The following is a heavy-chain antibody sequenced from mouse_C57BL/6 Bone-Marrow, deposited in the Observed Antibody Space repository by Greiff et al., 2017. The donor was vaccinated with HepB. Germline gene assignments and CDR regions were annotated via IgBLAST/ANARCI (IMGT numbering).Heavy chain of an antibody. Sequence: QVQLKESGAELAKPGASVKLSCKASGYTFTSYWMNWVKQRPGQGLEWIGYINPSSGYTKYNQKFKDKATLTADKSSSTAYMQLSSLAYEDSAVYYCARGTAWFAYWGQGTLVTVSA. J-gene: IGHJ3*01. CDR1: GYTFTSYW. D-gene: IGHD3-3*01. CDR2: INPSSGYT. V-gene: IGHV1-7*01. CDR3: ARGTAWFAY.